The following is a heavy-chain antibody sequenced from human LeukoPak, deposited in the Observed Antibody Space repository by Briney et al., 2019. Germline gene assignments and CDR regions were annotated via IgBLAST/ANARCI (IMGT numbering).Heavy chain of an antibody. CDR1: GFTVSSNY. V-gene: IGHV3-53*01. CDR3: ARDRKPTPLYYGMDV. J-gene: IGHJ6*02. Sequence: PGGSLRLSCAAFGFTVSSNYMSWVRQAPGKGLEWVSVIYSGGSTYYADSVKGRFTISRDNPKNTLYLQMNSLRAEDTAVYYCARDRKPTPLYYGMDVWGQGTTVTVSS. CDR2: IYSGGST.